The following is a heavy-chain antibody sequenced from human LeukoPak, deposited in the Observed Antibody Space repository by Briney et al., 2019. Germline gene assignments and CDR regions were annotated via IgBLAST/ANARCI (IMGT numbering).Heavy chain of an antibody. CDR3: ARNDILTANDY. V-gene: IGHV1-2*02. J-gene: IGHJ4*02. CDR2: INPNSGGT. Sequence: ASVKVSCKASRYTFSGYYLHWVRQAPGQGLEWMGWINPNSGGTNYAQKFQGRVTMTRDTSITTAYMELSRLTSDDTAVYYCARNDILTANDYWGQGTLVTVSS. D-gene: IGHD3-9*01. CDR1: RYTFSGYY.